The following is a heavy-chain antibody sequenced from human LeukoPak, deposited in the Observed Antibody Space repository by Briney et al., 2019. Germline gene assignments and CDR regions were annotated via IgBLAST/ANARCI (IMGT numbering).Heavy chain of an antibody. D-gene: IGHD4-17*01. CDR3: AREGYGDYHFDF. Sequence: GGSLRLSCAASGFTFSSYSMNWVRQAPGKGLEWVSSISSGSDYIHYADSVKGRVTISRDNAKNSLYLQMNCLRAEDTAVYYCAREGYGDYHFDFWGRGTLVTVSS. J-gene: IGHJ4*02. CDR2: ISSGSDYI. CDR1: GFTFSSYS. V-gene: IGHV3-21*01.